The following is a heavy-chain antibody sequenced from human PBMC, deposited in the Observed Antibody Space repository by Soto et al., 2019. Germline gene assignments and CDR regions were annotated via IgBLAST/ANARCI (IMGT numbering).Heavy chain of an antibody. D-gene: IGHD6-13*01. CDR2: LNGRATEK. V-gene: IGHV3-23*01. CDR1: GFTFSSYA. CDR3: AKGDSDGSWSHLDF. Sequence: EVQLLESGGGLVRPGGSLRLSCVISGFTFSSYAMTWVRQAPGKGLEWVTTLNGRATEKYHADSVRGRFTTSRDNSKSTLYLQMNSLRAEDSAIYYCAKGDSDGSWSHLDFWGQGTLVTVSS. J-gene: IGHJ4*02.